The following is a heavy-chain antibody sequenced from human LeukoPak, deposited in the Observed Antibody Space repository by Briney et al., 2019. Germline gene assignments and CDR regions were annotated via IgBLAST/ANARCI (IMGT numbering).Heavy chain of an antibody. CDR3: ARNSYCGGDCYPDRVYYYYGMDV. V-gene: IGHV1-2*02. CDR1: GYTFTGYY. D-gene: IGHD2-21*02. J-gene: IGHJ6*02. CDR2: INPNSGGT. Sequence: GASVKVSCKASGYTFTGYYMHWVRQAPGQGLEWMGWINPNSGGTNYAQKFQGRVTMTRDTSISTAYMELSRLRSDDTAVYYCARNSYCGGDCYPDRVYYYYGMDVWGQGTLVTVSS.